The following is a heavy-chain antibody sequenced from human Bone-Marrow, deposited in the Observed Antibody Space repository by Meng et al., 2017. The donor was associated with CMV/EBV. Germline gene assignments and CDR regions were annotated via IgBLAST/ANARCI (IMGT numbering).Heavy chain of an antibody. CDR1: GYTFTSYG. D-gene: IGHD5-18*01. Sequence: ASVKVSCKASGYTFTSYGFSWVRQAPGQGLEWMGWINAHNGNTNYAQKFQGRVTITTDESTSTAYMELSSLRSEDTAVYYCARAPDGYSYGSFSDIGYYYGMDVWGQGTTVTVSS. V-gene: IGHV1-18*01. CDR2: INAHNGNT. J-gene: IGHJ6*02. CDR3: ARAPDGYSYGSFSDIGYYYGMDV.